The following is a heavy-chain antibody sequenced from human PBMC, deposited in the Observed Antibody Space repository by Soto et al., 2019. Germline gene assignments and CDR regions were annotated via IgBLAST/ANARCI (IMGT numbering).Heavy chain of an antibody. CDR1: GSTFTTYA. D-gene: IGHD3-22*01. CDR3: ATTGGSYYDSSGIVA. J-gene: IGHJ5*02. Sequence: GSLRLSCEASGSTFTTYAMNWVRQTPGNGLEWVSGITGSGRSTYYADSVRGRFTISRDKSKNTLYLQMNSLRAEDTAVYYCATTGGSYYDSSGIVAWGQGTLVTVSS. CDR2: ITGSGRST. V-gene: IGHV3-23*01.